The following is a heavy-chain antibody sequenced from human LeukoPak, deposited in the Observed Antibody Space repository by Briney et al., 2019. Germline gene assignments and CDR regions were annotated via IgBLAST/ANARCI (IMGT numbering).Heavy chain of an antibody. Sequence: GGSLRLSCAASGFTFSSYAMSWVGQAQGKGVEWVSAISGSGGSTYYADSVKGRFTISRDNSKNTLYLQMNSLRAEDTAVYYCARGRRAYGMDVWGQGTTVTVSS. V-gene: IGHV3-23*01. CDR3: ARGRRAYGMDV. CDR1: GFTFSSYA. J-gene: IGHJ6*02. CDR2: ISGSGGST.